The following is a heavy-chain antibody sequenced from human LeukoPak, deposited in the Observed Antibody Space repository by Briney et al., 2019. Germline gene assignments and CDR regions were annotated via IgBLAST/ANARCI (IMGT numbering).Heavy chain of an antibody. CDR3: ARIGPIGDYYYYYGMDV. CDR2: INHSGST. CDR1: GGSFSGYY. V-gene: IGHV4-34*01. J-gene: IGHJ6*02. D-gene: IGHD2/OR15-2a*01. Sequence: PSETLSLTCAVYGGSFSGYYWSWIRQPPGKGLEWIGEINHSGSTNYNPSLKSRVTISVDTSKNQFSLKLSSVTAADTAVYYCARIGPIGDYYYYYGMDVWGQGTTVTVSS.